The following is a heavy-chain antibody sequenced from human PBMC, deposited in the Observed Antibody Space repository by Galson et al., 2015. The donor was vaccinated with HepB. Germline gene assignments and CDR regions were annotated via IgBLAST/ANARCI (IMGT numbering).Heavy chain of an antibody. J-gene: IGHJ4*02. V-gene: IGHV3-30*04. Sequence: SLRLSCAASGFTFSAYAMHWVRQAPGKGLEWVALVSSDESNKYYADSVRGRFTISRDNSRNTVYLQMNSLRAEDTAVYYCARTFYFDYWGQGTLVTGSS. CDR1: GFTFSAYA. CDR2: VSSDESNK. CDR3: ARTFYFDY.